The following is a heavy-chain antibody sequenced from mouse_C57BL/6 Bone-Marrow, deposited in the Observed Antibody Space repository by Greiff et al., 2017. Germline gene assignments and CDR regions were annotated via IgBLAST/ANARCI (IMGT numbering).Heavy chain of an antibody. CDR3: ARMGYYLFDY. V-gene: IGHV1-26*01. CDR1: GYTFTDYY. D-gene: IGHD3-1*01. Sequence: VKLQQSGPELVKPGASVKISCKASGYTFTDYYMNWVQQSHGKSLEWIGDINPNNGGTSYNQKFKGKATLTVDKSSSTAYMELRSLTSEDSAVYYCARMGYYLFDYWGQGTTLTVSS. J-gene: IGHJ2*01. CDR2: INPNNGGT.